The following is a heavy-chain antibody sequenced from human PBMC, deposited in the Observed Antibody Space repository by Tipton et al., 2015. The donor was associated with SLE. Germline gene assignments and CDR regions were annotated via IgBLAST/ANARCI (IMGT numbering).Heavy chain of an antibody. CDR3: ARRGSSFRD. V-gene: IGHV4-34*01. D-gene: IGHD2-2*01. Sequence: TLSLTCAVYGGSFSGYYWSWIRQPPGKGLEWIGEINHSGSTNYNPSLKSRVTISVDTSKNQFSLKLSSVTAADTAVYYCARRGSSFRDWGQGTLVTVSS. CDR2: INHSGST. J-gene: IGHJ4*02. CDR1: GGSFSGYY.